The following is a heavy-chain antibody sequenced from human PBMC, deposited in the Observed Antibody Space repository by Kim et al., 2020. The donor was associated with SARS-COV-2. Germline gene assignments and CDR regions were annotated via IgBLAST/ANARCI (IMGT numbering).Heavy chain of an antibody. CDR1: GFTFSSYG. J-gene: IGHJ3*02. D-gene: IGHD3-22*01. Sequence: GGSLRLSCAASGFTFSSYGMHWVRQAPGKGLEWVAVIWYDGSNKYYADSVKGRFTISRDNSKNTLYLQMNSLRAEDTAVYYCARDRRGYYPDAFDIWGQGTMVTVSS. CDR2: IWYDGSNK. V-gene: IGHV3-33*01. CDR3: ARDRRGYYPDAFDI.